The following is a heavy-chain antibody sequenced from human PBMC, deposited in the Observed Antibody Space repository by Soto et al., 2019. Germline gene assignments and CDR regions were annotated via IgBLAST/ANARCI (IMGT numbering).Heavy chain of an antibody. Sequence: EVQLLESGGGLVQPGGSLRLSCAASGFTFSSYAMSWVRQAPGKGLEWVSAISGSGGSTYYADSVKGRFTISRDNSKNTLYLQMNSLRAEDTAVYYCAKEGEAYYGFWGGYSEGFYYMDVWGKGTTVTVAS. CDR1: GFTFSSYA. CDR3: AKEGEAYYGFWGGYSEGFYYMDV. J-gene: IGHJ6*03. CDR2: ISGSGGST. D-gene: IGHD3-3*01. V-gene: IGHV3-23*01.